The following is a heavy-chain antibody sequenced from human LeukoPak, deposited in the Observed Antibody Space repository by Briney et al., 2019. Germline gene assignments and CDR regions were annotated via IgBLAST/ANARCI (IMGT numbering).Heavy chain of an antibody. Sequence: GGSLRLPCAASGFTFSSYGMHWVRQAPGKGPEWVAIISYDGSNKYYADSVKGRFTISRDNSKKTLYLQMNSLRAEDTAVYYCAKGKVNHDGALDAWGQGTLVTVSS. J-gene: IGHJ3*01. CDR2: ISYDGSNK. D-gene: IGHD2-21*01. CDR3: AKGKVNHDGALDA. CDR1: GFTFSSYG. V-gene: IGHV3-30*18.